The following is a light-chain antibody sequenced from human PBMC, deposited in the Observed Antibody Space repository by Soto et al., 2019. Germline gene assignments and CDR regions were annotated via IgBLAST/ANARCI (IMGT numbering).Light chain of an antibody. CDR1: QSVSSY. CDR3: QQRRDWPLT. J-gene: IGKJ4*01. Sequence: EIVLTQSPATLSLSPGERATLSCRASQSVSSYLAWYQQKPGQAPRLLISDASNRATGIPARFSGSGSGTDFTLTVSSLAHEDFAVYYCQQRRDWPLTFGGGTKVEI. V-gene: IGKV3-11*01. CDR2: DAS.